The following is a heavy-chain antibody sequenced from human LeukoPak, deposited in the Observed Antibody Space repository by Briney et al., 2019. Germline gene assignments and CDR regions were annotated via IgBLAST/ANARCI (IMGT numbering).Heavy chain of an antibody. J-gene: IGHJ2*01. CDR2: IAYDVSSK. CDR3: AKGTYYYGSTESTGSWYFDL. V-gene: IGHV3-30*18. Sequence: GRSLRLACAASGFTFSSYCTQWVRQAAGRWLEWVAVIAYDVSSKYYTEYVKGRFTLSRDNSKNTLYLQMNSLRAEDTAVYYCAKGTYYYGSTESTGSWYFDLWGRGALVTVSS. CDR1: GFTFSSYC. D-gene: IGHD3-10*01.